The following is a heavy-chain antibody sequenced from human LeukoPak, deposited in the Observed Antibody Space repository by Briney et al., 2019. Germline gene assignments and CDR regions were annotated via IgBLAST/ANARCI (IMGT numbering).Heavy chain of an antibody. Sequence: SVKVSCKASGGTFSSYAISWVRQAPGQGLEWMGGIIPIFGTANYAQKLQGRVTMTTDTSTSTAYMELRSLRSDDTAVYYCARDSRGYSSSWYVDYWGQGTLVTVSS. J-gene: IGHJ4*02. V-gene: IGHV1-69*05. CDR3: ARDSRGYSSSWYVDY. CDR2: IIPIFGTA. CDR1: GGTFSSYA. D-gene: IGHD6-13*01.